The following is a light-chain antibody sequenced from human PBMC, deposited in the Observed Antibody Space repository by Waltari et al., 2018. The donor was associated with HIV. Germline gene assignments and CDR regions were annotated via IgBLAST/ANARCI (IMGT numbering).Light chain of an antibody. Sequence: QPVPTQSSSASASLGSSVKLTCTLTSGHSRNIIAWHQQQPGKAPRYLMKLEGGGGYNKGSGVPDRFSGSSFGADRYHTISNLQFEDEADYYCETWDSSTWVFGGGTKVTVL. J-gene: IGLJ3*02. V-gene: IGLV4-60*02. CDR2: LEGGGGY. CDR3: ETWDSSTWV. CDR1: SGHSRNI.